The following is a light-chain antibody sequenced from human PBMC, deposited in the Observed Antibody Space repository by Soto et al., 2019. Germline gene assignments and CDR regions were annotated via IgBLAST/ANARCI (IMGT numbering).Light chain of an antibody. J-gene: IGLJ2*01. CDR3: SSYSSSNTQVL. CDR1: SGDIGAFNY. Sequence: QSALTQPASVSGSPGQSITISCTGTSGDIGAFNYVSWYQQNPGKAPKLMIYDVTYRPSGVSNRFSGSKSGSTASLTISGLQADDEADYYCSSYSSSNTQVLFGGGTKLTVL. V-gene: IGLV2-14*01. CDR2: DVT.